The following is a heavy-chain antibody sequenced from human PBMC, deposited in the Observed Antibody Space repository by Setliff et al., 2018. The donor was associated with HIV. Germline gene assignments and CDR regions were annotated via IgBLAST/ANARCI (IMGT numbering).Heavy chain of an antibody. D-gene: IGHD2-2*01. Sequence: SETLSLTCTVSGGSITGSPYFWGWIRRPPLKGLEWIASIHYTGRTYYNPSFKSRVSTSVDPSKNHLSLKLTSVTAADTAVYYCARVIPAGVPANWFDPWGHGTLVTVSS. J-gene: IGHJ5*02. V-gene: IGHV4-39*02. CDR1: GGSITGSPYF. CDR2: IHYTGRT. CDR3: ARVIPAGVPANWFDP.